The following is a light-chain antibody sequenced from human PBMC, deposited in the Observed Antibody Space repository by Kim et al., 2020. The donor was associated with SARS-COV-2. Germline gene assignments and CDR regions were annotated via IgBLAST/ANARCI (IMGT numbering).Light chain of an antibody. J-gene: IGKJ1*01. CDR3: QKYNTWPPWT. CDR2: GAS. V-gene: IGKV3-15*01. Sequence: EIVMTQSPATLSVSPGERATLSCRASQSVSSNLAWYQQKPGQAPRLLIYGASTRATGIPARFSGSGSGTEFTLTISSLQSEDFAVYYCQKYNTWPPWTF. CDR1: QSVSSN.